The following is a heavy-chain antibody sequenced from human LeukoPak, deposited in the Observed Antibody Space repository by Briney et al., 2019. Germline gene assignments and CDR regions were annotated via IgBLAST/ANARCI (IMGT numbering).Heavy chain of an antibody. CDR1: GFTFSSYG. V-gene: IGHV3-30*18. Sequence: GRSLRLSCAASGFTFSSYGMHWVRQAPGKGLEWVAVISYDGSDKHYTDSVKGRFTISRDNSKNTLYLQMNSLRPEDTAVYYCAKAPGRDGYNYGWFDPWGQGTLVTVSS. CDR2: ISYDGSDK. D-gene: IGHD5-24*01. J-gene: IGHJ5*02. CDR3: AKAPGRDGYNYGWFDP.